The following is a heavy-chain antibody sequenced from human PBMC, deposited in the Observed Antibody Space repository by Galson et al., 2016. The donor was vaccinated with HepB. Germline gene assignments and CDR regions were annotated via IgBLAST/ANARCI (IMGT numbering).Heavy chain of an antibody. V-gene: IGHV3-23*01. Sequence: SLRLSCAASGFTFSSYAMSWVRQAPGKGLEWVSGISGSGGSTNYGDSGRGRFTISRDNSKNTLYLQMNSLRAEDTAVYYCTTDAGMTTVTNFREDYYGLDVWGQGTTVTVSS. CDR1: GFTFSSYA. CDR3: TTDAGMTTVTNFREDYYGLDV. D-gene: IGHD4-17*01. J-gene: IGHJ6*02. CDR2: ISGSGGST.